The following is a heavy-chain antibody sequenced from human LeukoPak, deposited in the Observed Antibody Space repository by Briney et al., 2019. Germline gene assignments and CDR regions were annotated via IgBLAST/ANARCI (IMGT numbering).Heavy chain of an antibody. CDR2: IYTSGST. D-gene: IGHD3-22*01. J-gene: IGHJ4*02. V-gene: IGHV4-61*02. CDR1: GGTISSGSYY. Sequence: SETLSLTCTVTGGTISSGSYYWSWIRQPAGKGLEWIGRIYTSGSTNYNPSLKSRVTISVDTSKDQFSLKLSSVTAADTAVYYCARGVGYDDTLGSYYGFLDHWSQGTLVTVSS. CDR3: ARGVGYDDTLGSYYGFLDH.